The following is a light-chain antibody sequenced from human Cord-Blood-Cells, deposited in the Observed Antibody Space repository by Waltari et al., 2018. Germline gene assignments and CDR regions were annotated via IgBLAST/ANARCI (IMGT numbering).Light chain of an antibody. CDR2: EVS. CDR3: SSYAGSNWV. Sequence: QSALTQPPSASGSPGQSVTISCTGTSSDVGGYNYVSWYQQHPGNAPKPMIYEVSKRPSGVPDRFSGSKSGNTASLTVSGLQAEDEADYYCSSYAGSNWVFGGGTKLTVL. CDR1: SSDVGGYNY. V-gene: IGLV2-8*01. J-gene: IGLJ3*02.